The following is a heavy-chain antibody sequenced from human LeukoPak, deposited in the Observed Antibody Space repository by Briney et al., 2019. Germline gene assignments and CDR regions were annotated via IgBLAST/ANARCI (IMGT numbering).Heavy chain of an antibody. J-gene: IGHJ4*02. D-gene: IGHD3-22*01. CDR3: AKDKALYYYDSSGFDY. Sequence: PGGSLRLSCAASGCTFSSYGMHWVRQAPGKGLEWVAFIRYDGSNKYYADSVKGRFTISRDNSKNTLYLEMNSLRAEDTAVYYCAKDKALYYYDSSGFDYWGQGPLVTVSS. V-gene: IGHV3-30*02. CDR2: IRYDGSNK. CDR1: GCTFSSYG.